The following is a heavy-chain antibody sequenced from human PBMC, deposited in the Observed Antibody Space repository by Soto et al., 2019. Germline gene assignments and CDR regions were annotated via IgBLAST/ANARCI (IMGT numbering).Heavy chain of an antibody. CDR3: ARDGDGYNY. CDR1: GVSISSYY. V-gene: IGHV4-59*01. Sequence: PSETLSLTCTISGVSISSYYWSWIRQPPGKGLEWIGYIYYSGSTNYNPSLKSRVTISADTSKNQFSLKLSSVTAADTAVYYCARDGDGYNYWGQGTLVTVSS. J-gene: IGHJ4*02. CDR2: IYYSGST. D-gene: IGHD5-12*01.